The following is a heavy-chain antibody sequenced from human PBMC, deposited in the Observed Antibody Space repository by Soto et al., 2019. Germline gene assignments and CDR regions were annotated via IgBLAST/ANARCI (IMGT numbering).Heavy chain of an antibody. CDR1: GGTFSSYA. CDR3: ASTKGLNWFDP. J-gene: IGHJ5*02. D-gene: IGHD3-3*01. V-gene: IGHV1-69*06. CDR2: IIPIFGTA. Sequence: SVKVSCKASGGTFSSYAISWVRQAPGQGLEWMGGIIPIFGTANYAQKFQGRVTITADKSTSTAYMELSSLRSEGTAVYYCASTKGLNWFDPWGQGTLVTVSS.